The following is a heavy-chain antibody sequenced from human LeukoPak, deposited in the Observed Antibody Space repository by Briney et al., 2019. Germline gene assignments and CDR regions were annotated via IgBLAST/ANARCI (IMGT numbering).Heavy chain of an antibody. Sequence: GGSLRLSCAASGFTFNNYAMIWVRQAPGKGLEWVSGISGPGISTYDADSVKSRFTISRDNSKNTVYLQMNSLRTDDTALYYCVKNFGITPYYFDHWGQGTLVTVSS. V-gene: IGHV3-23*01. J-gene: IGHJ4*02. CDR2: ISGPGIST. D-gene: IGHD3-16*01. CDR1: GFTFNNYA. CDR3: VKNFGITPYYFDH.